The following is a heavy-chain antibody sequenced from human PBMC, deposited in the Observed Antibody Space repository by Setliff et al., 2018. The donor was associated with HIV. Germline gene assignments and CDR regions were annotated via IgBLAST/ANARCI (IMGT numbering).Heavy chain of an antibody. CDR1: GGSMTRNY. CDR2: IYYSGTT. Sequence: PSETLSLTCSVSGGSMTRNYWSWIRQPPGKGLEWIGYIYYSGTTNYNPSLKSRVTFSVDMSKTQVSLKLTSVTAADTAMYFCARVRGDNFWSGSYSLPAFDAFDVWGQGTMVTVSS. CDR3: ARVRGDNFWSGSYSLPAFDAFDV. D-gene: IGHD3-3*01. J-gene: IGHJ3*01. V-gene: IGHV4-59*01.